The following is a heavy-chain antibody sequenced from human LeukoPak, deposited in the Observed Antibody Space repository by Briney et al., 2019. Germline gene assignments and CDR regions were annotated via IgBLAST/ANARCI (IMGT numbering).Heavy chain of an antibody. Sequence: SETLSLTCAVSGASISSSSWWSWVRQPPGKGLEWVGEIFHSGSTNYNPSLKSRVTISIDTSKNQFSLKLSSVTAADTAVYYCARVSDYDFWSGYPNWYFDLWGRGTLVTVSS. D-gene: IGHD3-3*01. CDR2: IFHSGST. CDR1: GASISSSSW. V-gene: IGHV4-4*02. CDR3: ARVSDYDFWSGYPNWYFDL. J-gene: IGHJ2*01.